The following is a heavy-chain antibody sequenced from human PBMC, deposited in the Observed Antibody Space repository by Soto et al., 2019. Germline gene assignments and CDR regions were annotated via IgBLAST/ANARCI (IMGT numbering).Heavy chain of an antibody. J-gene: IGHJ5*02. Sequence: SVKVALNPSGYTFTGYPMHWMRQAPRQRLEWMGWINAGNGNTKYSQKLQGRVTITRDTSASTAYMQLSSLRSEDTTVYYCARASHIVVVPAAMRWLDPWGQGTLVRVSS. CDR1: GYTFTGYP. D-gene: IGHD2-2*01. CDR2: INAGNGNT. V-gene: IGHV1-3*01. CDR3: ARASHIVVVPAAMRWLDP.